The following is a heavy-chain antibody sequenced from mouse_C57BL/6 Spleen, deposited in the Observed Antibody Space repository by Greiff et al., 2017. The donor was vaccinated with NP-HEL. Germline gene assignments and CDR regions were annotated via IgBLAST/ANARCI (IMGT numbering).Heavy chain of an antibody. J-gene: IGHJ4*01. D-gene: IGHD1-1*02. Sequence: DVMLVESGGGLVQSGRSLRLSCATSGFTFSDFYMEWVRQAPGKGLEWIAASRNKANDYTTEYSASVKGRFIVSRDTSQSILYLQMNALRAEDTAIYYCARDALWDAMDYWGQGTSVTVSS. CDR2: SRNKANDYTT. V-gene: IGHV7-1*01. CDR1: GFTFSDFY. CDR3: ARDALWDAMDY.